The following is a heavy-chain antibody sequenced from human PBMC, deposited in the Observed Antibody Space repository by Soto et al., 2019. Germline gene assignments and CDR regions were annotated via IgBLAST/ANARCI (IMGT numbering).Heavy chain of an antibody. CDR2: ISASGRS. D-gene: IGHD2-8*01. J-gene: IGHJ2*01. Sequence: ASETLSLTCTVSGDFISNFYWSWIRQPAGKGLESLGRISASGRSNYNPSLQSRVAMSLDTSKNQFSLRLTSLTAADTAVYFCARGMGRYFDLWGRGTLVTVSS. V-gene: IGHV4-4*07. CDR3: ARGMGRYFDL. CDR1: GDFISNFY.